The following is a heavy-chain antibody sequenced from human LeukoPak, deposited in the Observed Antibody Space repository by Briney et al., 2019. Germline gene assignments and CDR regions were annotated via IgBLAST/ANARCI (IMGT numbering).Heavy chain of an antibody. CDR1: GFTFSSYE. V-gene: IGHV3-48*03. CDR3: AKLPTYYYDSSGYYK. D-gene: IGHD3-22*01. J-gene: IGHJ4*02. Sequence: GGSLRLSCAASGFTFSSYEMNWVRQAPGKGLEWVSYISSSGSTIYYADSLKGRFTISRDNSKNTLYLQMNSLRAEDTAVYYCAKLPTYYYDSSGYYKWGQGTLVTVSS. CDR2: ISSSGSTI.